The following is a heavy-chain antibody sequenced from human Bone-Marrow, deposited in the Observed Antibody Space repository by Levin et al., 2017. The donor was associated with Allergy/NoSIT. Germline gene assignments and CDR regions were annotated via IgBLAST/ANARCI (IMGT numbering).Heavy chain of an antibody. Sequence: GESLKISCAASGFVFSASAIHWVRQASGKGLEWVGCIRTKVNGYATTYSESVDGRFTISRDDSQNTVYLHMSSLKSEDSAMYYCMGLTTVTLWGQGTLVTVSS. CDR3: MGLTTVTL. V-gene: IGHV3-73*01. CDR2: IRTKVNGYAT. CDR1: GFVFSASA. D-gene: IGHD4-17*01. J-gene: IGHJ4*02.